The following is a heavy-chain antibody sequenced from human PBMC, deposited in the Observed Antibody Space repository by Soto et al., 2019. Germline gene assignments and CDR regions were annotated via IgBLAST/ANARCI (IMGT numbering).Heavy chain of an antibody. V-gene: IGHV3-11*06. D-gene: IGHD3-22*01. J-gene: IGHJ4*02. CDR2: ISSTSNDK. CDR3: ARSTGSYHTSGSDS. Sequence: QVQLVESGGGLVKPGGPLRLSCAASGFTFSDYYMSWIRQAPGTGLEWISYISSTSNDKNHEDCVRGRFTISRDNAKNALYLQINDLTAEDTAVYYSARSTGSYHTSGSDSWGQGTLVTVSS. CDR1: GFTFSDYY.